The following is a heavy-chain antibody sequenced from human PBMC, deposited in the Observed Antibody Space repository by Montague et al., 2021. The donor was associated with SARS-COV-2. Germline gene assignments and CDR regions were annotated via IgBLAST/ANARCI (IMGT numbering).Heavy chain of an antibody. J-gene: IGHJ4*02. CDR1: GFTFSSYA. CDR2: IYSGGSST. D-gene: IGHD6-13*01. V-gene: IGHV3-23*03. CDR3: AKDSLAAAGTVDY. Sequence: SLRLSSAASGFTFSSYAMSWVRQAPGKGLEWVSVIYSGGSSTYYADSVKGRFTISRDNSKNTLYLQMNSLRAEDTAVYYCAKDSLAAAGTVDYWGQGTLVTVSS.